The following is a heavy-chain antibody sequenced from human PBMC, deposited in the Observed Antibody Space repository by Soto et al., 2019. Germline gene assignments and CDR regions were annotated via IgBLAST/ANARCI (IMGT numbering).Heavy chain of an antibody. CDR2: IIPIFGTA. CDR3: ARGGYCSGGSCYGKHAFDI. CDR1: GVTFSSYA. D-gene: IGHD2-15*01. J-gene: IGHJ3*02. V-gene: IGHV1-69*13. Sequence: ASVPVSCEACGVTFSSYAISWVRQAPGQGLEWMGGIIPIFGTANYAQKFQGRVTITADESTSTAYMELSSLRSEDTAVYYCARGGYCSGGSCYGKHAFDIWGQGTMVTVSS.